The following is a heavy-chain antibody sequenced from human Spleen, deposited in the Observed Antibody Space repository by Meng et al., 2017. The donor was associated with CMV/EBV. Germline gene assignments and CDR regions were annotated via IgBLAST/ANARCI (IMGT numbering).Heavy chain of an antibody. CDR2: INSDGSST. D-gene: IGHD6-19*01. Sequence: GGSLSLSCAASGFTFSSYWMHWVRQAPGKGLVWVSRINSDGSSTSYADSVKGRFTISRDNAKNTLYLQMNSLRAEDTAVYYCATNPHTSGWYAYWGPGTVVTVSS. V-gene: IGHV3-74*01. CDR3: ATNPHTSGWYAY. CDR1: GFTFSSYW. J-gene: IGHJ4*02.